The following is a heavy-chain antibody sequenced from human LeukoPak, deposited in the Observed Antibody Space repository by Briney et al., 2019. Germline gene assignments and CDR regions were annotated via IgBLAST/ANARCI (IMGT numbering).Heavy chain of an antibody. CDR3: ATGSISALNYYYGMDA. J-gene: IGHJ6*02. Sequence: GGSLRLSCAASGFTFSNAWMSWVRQAPGKGLEWIGLIKSGTDGGTTDYAAPVRGRFTISRDDSEDTLYLQMNSLKTEDSAVYYCATGSISALNYYYGMDAWGQGTTVTVSS. D-gene: IGHD6-6*01. CDR1: GFTFSNAW. V-gene: IGHV3-15*01. CDR2: IKSGTDGGTT.